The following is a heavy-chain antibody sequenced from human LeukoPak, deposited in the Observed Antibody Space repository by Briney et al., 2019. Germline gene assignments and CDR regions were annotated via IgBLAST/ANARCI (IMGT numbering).Heavy chain of an antibody. CDR2: IIPIFGTA. V-gene: IGHV1-69*13. D-gene: IGHD3-22*01. J-gene: IGHJ6*02. Sequence: GASVKVSCKASGYSFSDNYMHWVRQAPGQGLEWMGGIIPIFGTANYAQKFQGRVTITADESTSTAYMELSSLRSEDTAVYYCARDRYYYDSSGYYPSHYYGMDVWGQGTTVTVSS. CDR3: ARDRYYYDSSGYYPSHYYGMDV. CDR1: GYSFSDNY.